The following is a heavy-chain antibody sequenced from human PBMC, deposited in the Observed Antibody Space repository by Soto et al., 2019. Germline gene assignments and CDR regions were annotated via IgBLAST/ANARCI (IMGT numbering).Heavy chain of an antibody. Sequence: VKVSCKVSGYTLTELSMHWVRQAPGKGLEWMGGFDPEDGETIYAQKFQGRVTMTEDTSTDTAYMELSSLRSEDTAVYYCATDGIVGATTSAFDIWGQGTMVTVSS. CDR1: GYTLTELS. J-gene: IGHJ3*02. CDR3: ATDGIVGATTSAFDI. V-gene: IGHV1-24*01. CDR2: FDPEDGET. D-gene: IGHD1-26*01.